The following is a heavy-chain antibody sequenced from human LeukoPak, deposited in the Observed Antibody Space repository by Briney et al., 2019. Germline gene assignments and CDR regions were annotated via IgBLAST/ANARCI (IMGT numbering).Heavy chain of an antibody. CDR2: IYTSGST. J-gene: IGHJ5*02. D-gene: IGHD3-10*01. CDR1: GGSTSSYY. V-gene: IGHV4-4*07. Sequence: SETLSLTCTVSGGSTSSYYWSWIRQPAGKGLEWIGRIYTSGSTNYNPSLKSRVTMSVDTSKNRFSLKLSSVTAADTAVYYCARDRRGYGSKANWFDPWGQGTLVTVSS. CDR3: ARDRRGYGSKANWFDP.